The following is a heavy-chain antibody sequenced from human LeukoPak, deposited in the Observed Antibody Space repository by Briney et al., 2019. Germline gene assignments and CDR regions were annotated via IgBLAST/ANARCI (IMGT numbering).Heavy chain of an antibody. CDR3: ARGRVVAWFDP. CDR2: INHSGST. D-gene: IGHD2-2*01. J-gene: IGHJ5*02. Sequence: SETLSLTCAVYGGSFSGYYWSWIRQPPGKGLEWIGEINHSGSTNYNPSLTSRVTISVDTSKNQFSLKLSSVTAADTAVYYCARGRVVAWFDPWGQGTLVTVSS. CDR1: GGSFSGYY. V-gene: IGHV4-34*01.